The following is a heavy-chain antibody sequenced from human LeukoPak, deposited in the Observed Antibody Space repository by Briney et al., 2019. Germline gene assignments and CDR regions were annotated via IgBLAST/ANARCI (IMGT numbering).Heavy chain of an antibody. CDR1: GGSFSGYY. CDR3: ARRKIVVGNDY. Sequence: ASETLSLTCAVYGGSFSGYYWSWIRQPPGKGLEWIGEINHSGSTNYNPSLKSRVTISVDTSKNQFSLKLSSVTAADTAVYYCARRKIVVGNDYWGQGTLVTVSS. CDR2: INHSGST. V-gene: IGHV4-34*01. J-gene: IGHJ4*02. D-gene: IGHD2-21*01.